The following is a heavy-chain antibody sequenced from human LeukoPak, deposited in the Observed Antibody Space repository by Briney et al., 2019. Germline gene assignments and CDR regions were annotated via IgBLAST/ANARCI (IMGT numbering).Heavy chain of an antibody. J-gene: IGHJ4*02. CDR3: ARAGYGDSFYTDYFDY. D-gene: IGHD4-17*01. V-gene: IGHV4-59*01. Sequence: SETLPLTCTVSGGSISSYYWSWIRQPPGKGLEWIGYIYYSGSTNYNPSLKSRVTISVDTSKNQFSLKLSSVTAADTAVYYCARAGYGDSFYTDYFDYWGQGTLVTVSS. CDR1: GGSISSYY. CDR2: IYYSGST.